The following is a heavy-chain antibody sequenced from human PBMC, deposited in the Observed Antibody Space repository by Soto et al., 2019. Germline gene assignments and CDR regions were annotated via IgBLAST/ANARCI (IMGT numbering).Heavy chain of an antibody. Sequence: SGPTLVNPTHTLTLTCTFSGFSLSTIGVGVGWIRQPPGKALEWLALIYWDDDKRYSPSLKSRLTITKDTSKNQVVLTMTNMDPVDTETYYCAHHPLTIFAVVVFDPWGQGTLVTVSS. CDR1: GFSLSTIGVG. CDR3: AHHPLTIFAVVVFDP. V-gene: IGHV2-5*02. D-gene: IGHD3-3*01. J-gene: IGHJ5*02. CDR2: IYWDDDK.